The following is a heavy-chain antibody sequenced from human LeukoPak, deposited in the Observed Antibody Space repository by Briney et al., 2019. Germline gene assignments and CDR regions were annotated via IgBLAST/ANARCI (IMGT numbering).Heavy chain of an antibody. CDR1: GFTFSSFV. D-gene: IGHD3-3*01. CDR3: ARDFLRRGYDFWSGYYDY. CDR2: ISHVGSNK. Sequence: GRSLRLSCAASGFTFSSFVMHWVRQAPGKGLEWVAVISHVGSNKYYADSVQGRFSISRDNSKNTLNLQMNSLRAEDTAMYYCARDFLRRGYDFWSGYYDYWGQGTLVTVSS. V-gene: IGHV3-30-3*01. J-gene: IGHJ4*02.